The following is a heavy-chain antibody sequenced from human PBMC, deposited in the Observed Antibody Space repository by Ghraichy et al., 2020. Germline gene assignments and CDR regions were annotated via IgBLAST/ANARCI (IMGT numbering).Heavy chain of an antibody. CDR3: ARLVSGPLLWFGELLPYLNWFDP. V-gene: IGHV4-59*01. CDR2: IYYSGST. J-gene: IGHJ5*02. Sequence: SETLSLTCTVSGGSISSYYWSWIRQPPGKGLEWIGYIYYSGSTNYNPSLKSRVTISVDTSKNQFSLKLSSVTAADTAVYYCARLVSGPLLWFGELLPYLNWFDPWGQGTLVTVSS. D-gene: IGHD3-10*01. CDR1: GGSISSYY.